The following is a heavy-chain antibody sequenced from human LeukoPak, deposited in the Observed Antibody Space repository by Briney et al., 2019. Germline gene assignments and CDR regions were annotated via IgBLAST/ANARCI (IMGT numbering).Heavy chain of an antibody. J-gene: IGHJ4*02. CDR2: IYYSGST. Sequence: RTSETLSLTCTVSGGSISSSSYYWGWIRQPPGKGLEWIGSIYYSGSTHDNPSLKSRVTISVDTSKNQFSLKLSSVTAADTAVYYCARDRDDSSGYSLDWGQGTLVTVSS. CDR3: ARDRDDSSGYSLD. V-gene: IGHV4-39*07. D-gene: IGHD3-22*01. CDR1: GGSISSSSYY.